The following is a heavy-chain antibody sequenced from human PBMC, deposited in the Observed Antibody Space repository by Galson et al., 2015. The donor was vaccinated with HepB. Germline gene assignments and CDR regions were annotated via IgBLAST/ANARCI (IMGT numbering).Heavy chain of an antibody. CDR1: GYTFTSYG. J-gene: IGHJ4*02. Sequence: SVKVSCKASGYTFTSYGISWVRQAPGQGLEWMGWISAYNGNTNYAQKLQGRVTMTTDTSTSTAYMELSSLKASDTAMYYCARHLLGRGPKRNYYGSGSYDYWGQGTLVTVSS. CDR2: ISAYNGNT. D-gene: IGHD3-10*01. CDR3: ARHLLGRGPKRNYYGSGSYDY. V-gene: IGHV1-18*01.